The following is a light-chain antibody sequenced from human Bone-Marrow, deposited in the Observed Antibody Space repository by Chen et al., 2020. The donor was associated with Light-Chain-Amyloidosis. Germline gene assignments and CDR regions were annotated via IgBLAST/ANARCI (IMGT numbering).Light chain of an antibody. CDR1: NNDVGGHAF. Sequence: QSALTQPRSVSGSPGQSITISCTGTNNDVGGHAFVSWYQRHPGKAPKFLIYEDTERASGVSNRFSGSKSGNTASLTISGLQAEDEADYYCSSFAAGSTWVFGGGTSLTVL. CDR2: EDT. V-gene: IGLV2-11*01. CDR3: SSFAAGSTWV. J-gene: IGLJ3*02.